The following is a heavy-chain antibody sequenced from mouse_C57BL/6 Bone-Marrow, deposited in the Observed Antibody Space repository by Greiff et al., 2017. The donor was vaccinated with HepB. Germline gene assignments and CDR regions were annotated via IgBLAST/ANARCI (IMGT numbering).Heavy chain of an antibody. J-gene: IGHJ1*03. V-gene: IGHV2-9-1*01. CDR1: GFSLTSYA. CDR2: IWTGGGT. CDR3: ARYYDGYYNWYFDV. Sequence: QVQLQQSGPGLVAPSQRLSITCTVSGFSLTSYAISWVRQPPGKGLEWLGVIWTGGGTNYNSALKSRLSISKDNSKSQVFLKMNSLQTDDTARYYCARYYDGYYNWYFDVWGTGTTVTVSS. D-gene: IGHD2-3*01.